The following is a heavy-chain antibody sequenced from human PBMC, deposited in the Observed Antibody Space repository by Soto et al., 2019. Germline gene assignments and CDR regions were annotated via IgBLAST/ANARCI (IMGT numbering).Heavy chain of an antibody. CDR1: GGTFSSYA. J-gene: IGHJ6*02. D-gene: IGHD2-2*01. V-gene: IGHV1-69*12. Sequence: QVQLVQSGAEVKKPGSSVKVSCKASGGTFSSYAISWVRQAPGQGLEWMGGIIPIFGTANYAQKFQGRVTITADEYTRTAYMELSSLRSEDTAVYYCASGRGYCISTSCYGYYYGMDVWGQGTTVTVSS. CDR2: IIPIFGTA. CDR3: ASGRGYCISTSCYGYYYGMDV.